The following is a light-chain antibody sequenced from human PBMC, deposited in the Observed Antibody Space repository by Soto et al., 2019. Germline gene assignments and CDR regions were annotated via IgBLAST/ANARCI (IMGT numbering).Light chain of an antibody. J-gene: IGKJ1*01. Sequence: DIQMTQSPSSLSASVGERVTITCRASQSINNCLSWFQQKPGQAPKLLIYAASSLQSGVPSRFSGSGSGTDFILTIDSLQPEDFATYFCHQTYIAPATFGQGTKVGVK. CDR2: AAS. V-gene: IGKV1-39*01. CDR3: HQTYIAPAT. CDR1: QSINNC.